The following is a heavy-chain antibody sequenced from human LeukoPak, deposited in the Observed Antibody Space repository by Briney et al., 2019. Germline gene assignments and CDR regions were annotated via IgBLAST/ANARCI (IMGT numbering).Heavy chain of an antibody. CDR1: GFTFSSYA. CDR3: AKESSYYYDSSGYPTYFDY. Sequence: GGSLRLSCAASGFTFSSYAMSWDRQAPGKGLEWVSAISGSGGSTYYADSVKGRFTISRDNSKNTLYLQMNSLRAEDTAVYYCAKESSYYYDSSGYPTYFDYWGQGTLVTVSS. J-gene: IGHJ4*02. V-gene: IGHV3-23*01. D-gene: IGHD3-22*01. CDR2: ISGSGGST.